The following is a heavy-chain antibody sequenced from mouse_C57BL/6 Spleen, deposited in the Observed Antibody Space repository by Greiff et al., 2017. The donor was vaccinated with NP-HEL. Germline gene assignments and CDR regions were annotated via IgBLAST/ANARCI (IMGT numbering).Heavy chain of an antibody. V-gene: IGHV1-26*01. CDR3: ARGIYDGYYEFAY. CDR1: GYTFTDYY. D-gene: IGHD2-3*01. Sequence: EVQLQQSGPELVKPGASVKISCKASGYTFTDYYMNWVKQSHGKSLEWIGDINPNNGGTSYNQKFKGKATLTVDKSSSTSYMELSSLASEDSAGYYCARGIYDGYYEFAYWGQGTLVTVSA. J-gene: IGHJ3*01. CDR2: INPNNGGT.